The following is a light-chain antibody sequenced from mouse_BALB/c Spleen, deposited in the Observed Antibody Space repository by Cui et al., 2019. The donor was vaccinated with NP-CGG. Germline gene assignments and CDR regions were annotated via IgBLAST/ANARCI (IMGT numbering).Light chain of an antibody. CDR3: ALWYSNHWV. CDR2: GTN. V-gene: IGLV1*01. CDR1: TVAVTTSNY. Sequence: QAVVTQESALTTSPGEKVTLTCRSSTVAVTTSNYANWVQEKPDHLFTGLIGGTNNRVPGVPARFSGSLIGDKAALTITGAQTEDEAIYFCALWYSNHWVFGGGTKLTVL. J-gene: IGLJ1*01.